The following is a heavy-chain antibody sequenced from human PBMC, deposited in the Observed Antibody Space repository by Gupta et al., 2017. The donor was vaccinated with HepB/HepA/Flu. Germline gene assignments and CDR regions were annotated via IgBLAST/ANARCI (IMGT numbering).Heavy chain of an antibody. Sequence: QVQLVQSGPEVKKHGASVKLTCNSSGYTFTAYALHSVRQAPGQRLEWIGWINGDNGNTKYSPRFRSRVTITRDTFTSTGYKELSSLRSEDTAIYYCARDVCSGNYRFNNWGQGTLVTVSS. J-gene: IGHJ4*02. CDR1: GYTFTAYA. CDR3: ARDVCSGNYRFNN. V-gene: IGHV1-3*01. D-gene: IGHD3-22*01. CDR2: INGDNGNT.